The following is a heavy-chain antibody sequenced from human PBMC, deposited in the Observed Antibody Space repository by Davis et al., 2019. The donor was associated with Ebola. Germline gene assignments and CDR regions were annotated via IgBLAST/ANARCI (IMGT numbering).Heavy chain of an antibody. V-gene: IGHV4-4*02. D-gene: IGHD2-2*01. CDR2: IYHSGST. J-gene: IGHJ6*02. CDR3: ATGSVPALWGGMDV. CDR1: GGSISSSNW. Sequence: PSETLSLTCAVSGGSISSSNWWSWVRQPPGKGLEWIGEIYHSGSTNYNPSLKSRVTISVDKSKNQFSLKLSSVTAADTAVYYCATGSVPALWGGMDVWGQGTTVTVSS.